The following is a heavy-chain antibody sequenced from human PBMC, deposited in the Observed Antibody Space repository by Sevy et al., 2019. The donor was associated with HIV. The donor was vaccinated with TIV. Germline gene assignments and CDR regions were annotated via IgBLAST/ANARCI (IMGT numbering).Heavy chain of an antibody. J-gene: IGHJ4*02. V-gene: IGHV4-30-2*01. Sequence: SETLSLTCAVSGGSISSGGYSWSWIRQPPGKGLEWIGYIYHSGSTYYNPSLKSRVTISVDRSKNQFSLKLSSVTAADTAVYYCARAYYDFWSGYYDYWGQGTLVTVSS. D-gene: IGHD3-3*01. CDR3: ARAYYDFWSGYYDY. CDR1: GGSISSGGYS. CDR2: IYHSGST.